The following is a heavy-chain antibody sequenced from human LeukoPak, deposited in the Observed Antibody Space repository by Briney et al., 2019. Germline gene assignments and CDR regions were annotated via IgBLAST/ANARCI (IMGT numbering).Heavy chain of an antibody. J-gene: IGHJ5*02. CDR1: GGSFSGYY. Sequence: SETLSLTCAVYGGSFSGYYWGWIRQPPGKGLEWIGEINHSGSTNYNPSLKSRVTISVDTSKNQFSLKLSSVTAADTAVYYCARSGGPLNWFDPWGQGTLVTVSS. V-gene: IGHV4-34*01. CDR2: INHSGST. CDR3: ARSGGPLNWFDP.